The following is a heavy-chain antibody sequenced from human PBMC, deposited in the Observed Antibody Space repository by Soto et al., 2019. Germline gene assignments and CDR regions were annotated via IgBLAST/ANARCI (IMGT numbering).Heavy chain of an antibody. Sequence: SETLSRTCTVSGGSISSGGYYWSWIRQHPGQGLEWVGYIYYSGGTYYNPSLKSRVTISIDTSKNQFSLKLSSVTAADTAVYHCARTYYYDSGGYYYFDYWGQGTLVT. J-gene: IGHJ4*02. CDR2: IYYSGGT. V-gene: IGHV4-31*03. D-gene: IGHD3-22*01. CDR3: ARTYYYDSGGYYYFDY. CDR1: GGSISSGGYY.